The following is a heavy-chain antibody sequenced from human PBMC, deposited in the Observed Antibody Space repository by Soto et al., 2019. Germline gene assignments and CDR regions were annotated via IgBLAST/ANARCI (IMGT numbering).Heavy chain of an antibody. CDR2: ISAHNDNT. D-gene: IGHD1-1*01. CDR1: GYTFTSYG. J-gene: IGHJ4*02. V-gene: IGHV1-18*01. Sequence: QVHLVQSGAEVRKPGAPVKVSCKGSGYTFTSYGIAWVRQAPGQGLEWMGWISAHNDNTNYAQKVQGRVTVTRDTSPSTAYMELRTLRSADTSVYYCARGRYGDYWGQGALVTVSS. CDR3: ARGRYGDY.